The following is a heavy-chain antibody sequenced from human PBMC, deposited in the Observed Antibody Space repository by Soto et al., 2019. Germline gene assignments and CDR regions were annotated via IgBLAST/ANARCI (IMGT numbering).Heavy chain of an antibody. CDR3: ARSRDGYNFVGDC. D-gene: IGHD5-12*01. J-gene: IGHJ4*02. Sequence: GGSLRLSCAASGFTFSSYGMHWVRQAPGKGLEWVAVISYDGSNKYYADSVKGRFTISRDNSKNTLYLQVNSLRAEDTAVYYCARSRDGYNFVGDCWGQGTLVTVSS. V-gene: IGHV3-30*03. CDR1: GFTFSSYG. CDR2: ISYDGSNK.